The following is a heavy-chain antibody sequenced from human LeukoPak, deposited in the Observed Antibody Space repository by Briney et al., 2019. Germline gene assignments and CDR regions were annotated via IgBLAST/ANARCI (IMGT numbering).Heavy chain of an antibody. CDR1: GDSISTSSSY. V-gene: IGHV4-39*01. CDR2: IYYSGST. CDR3: ARSYDSSGYLYYYYYMDV. D-gene: IGHD3-22*01. J-gene: IGHJ6*03. Sequence: SETLSLTSSVSGDSISTSSSYRGWIRQPPGKGLEWIGRIYYSGSTYYNPSLKSRVTISVDTSKNQFSLKLSSVTAADTAVYYCARSYDSSGYLYYYYYMDVWGKGTTVTISS.